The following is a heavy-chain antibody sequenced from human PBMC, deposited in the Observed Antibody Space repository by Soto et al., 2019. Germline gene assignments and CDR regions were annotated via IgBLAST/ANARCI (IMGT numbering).Heavy chain of an antibody. V-gene: IGHV3-21*01. D-gene: IGHD6-13*01. CDR3: ASGGIAAAGKGIQGLHDY. CDR1: GFTFSSYS. Sequence: GGSLRLSCAASGFTFSSYSMNWVRQAPGKGLEWVSSISSSSSYIYYADSVKGRFTISRDNAKNSLYLQMNSLRAEDTAVYYCASGGIAAAGKGIQGLHDYWGQGTLVTVSS. CDR2: ISSSSSYI. J-gene: IGHJ4*02.